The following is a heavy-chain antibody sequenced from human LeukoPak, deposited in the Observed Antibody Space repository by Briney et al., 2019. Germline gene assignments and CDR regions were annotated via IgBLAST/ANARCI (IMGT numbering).Heavy chain of an antibody. CDR1: GYTLTELS. CDR2: FDPEDGET. J-gene: IGHJ4*02. D-gene: IGHD3-10*01. Sequence: ASVKVSCKVSGYTLTELSMHWVRQAPGKRLEWMGGFDPEDGETIYAQKFQGRVTMTEDTSTDTAYMELSSLRSEDTAVYYCATEAYGSGSYYNRIDYWGQGTLVTVSS. CDR3: ATEAYGSGSYYNRIDY. V-gene: IGHV1-24*01.